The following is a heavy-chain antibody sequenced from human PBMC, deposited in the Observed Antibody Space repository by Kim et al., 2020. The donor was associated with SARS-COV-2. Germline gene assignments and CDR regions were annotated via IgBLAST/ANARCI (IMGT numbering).Heavy chain of an antibody. D-gene: IGHD3-10*01. CDR2: IYHSGST. CDR3: ERDTVRGGTDV. Sequence: SETLSLTCSVSGASVSSHYWNWIRQSPGRGLEWIGYIYHSGSTDYNPSLISRVSMSIDVSKNQFTLRLRSVAAADTGVYYCERDTVRGGTDVWGQGTTVTVSS. J-gene: IGHJ6*02. V-gene: IGHV4-59*02. CDR1: GASVSSHY.